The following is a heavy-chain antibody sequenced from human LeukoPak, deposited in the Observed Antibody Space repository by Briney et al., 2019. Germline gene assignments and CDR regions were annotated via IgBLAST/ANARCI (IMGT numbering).Heavy chain of an antibody. J-gene: IGHJ4*02. D-gene: IGHD3-9*01. CDR1: GFIFRYYA. CDR3: AKNGRDDHDKYFFDF. CDR2: ISVSVVGT. V-gene: IGHV3-23*01. Sequence: GGSLRLSCAGSGFIFRYYALSWVRQAPGMGLEWVSAISVSVVGTNYADSLKRRFTISRDNSKNTLPLQMNSLRGDDTAVYYCAKNGRDDHDKYFFDFWGQGTQVTVSS.